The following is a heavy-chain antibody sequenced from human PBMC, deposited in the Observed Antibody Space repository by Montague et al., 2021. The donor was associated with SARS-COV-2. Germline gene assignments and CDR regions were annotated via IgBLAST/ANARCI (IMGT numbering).Heavy chain of an antibody. D-gene: IGHD6-19*01. CDR3: ARSSAWYSSGWSDFDY. J-gene: IGHJ4*02. Sequence: PGLVKPTQTLTLTCTFSAFSLSTSGMCVSWIRQPPGKALEWLALIDWDDDKYYSTSLKTRLTISKDTSKNQVVLTMTNVDPVDTATYYCARSSAWYSSGWSDFDYWGQGTLVTVSS. V-gene: IGHV2-70*01. CDR2: IDWDDDK. CDR1: AFSLSTSGMC.